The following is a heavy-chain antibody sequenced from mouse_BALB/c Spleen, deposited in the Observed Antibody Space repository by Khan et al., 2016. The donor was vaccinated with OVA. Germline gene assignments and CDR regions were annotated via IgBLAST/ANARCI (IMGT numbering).Heavy chain of an antibody. CDR3: ASELGSYYAMNY. V-gene: IGHV3-2*02. Sequence: EVQLQESGPGLVKPSQSLSLTCTVTGYSITSDYAWNWIRQFPGNKLEWMGYIRNSGSTNYNPSLKSRISITRDTSKNQFFQQLNSVTPEDTATYDSASELGSYYAMNYWGQGSSVTVSS. J-gene: IGHJ4*01. D-gene: IGHD4-1*01. CDR1: GYSITSDYA. CDR2: IRNSGST.